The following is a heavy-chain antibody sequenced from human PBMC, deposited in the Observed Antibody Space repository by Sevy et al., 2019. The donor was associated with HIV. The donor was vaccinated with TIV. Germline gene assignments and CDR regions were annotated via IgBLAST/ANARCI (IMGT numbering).Heavy chain of an antibody. CDR3: AKNRPPGGSYFSRHAMDV. CDR1: GFTFSTYD. J-gene: IGHJ6*02. V-gene: IGHV3-30*18. D-gene: IGHD3-16*01. CDR2: ISYDGNYR. Sequence: GGSLRLSCAASGFTFSTYDIHWVRQAPGKGLEWVAIISYDGNYREYADSVRGRFSMSRDNSKNTVYLQMKGLSIEDTAVYYCAKNRPPGGSYFSRHAMDVWGRGTTVTVSS.